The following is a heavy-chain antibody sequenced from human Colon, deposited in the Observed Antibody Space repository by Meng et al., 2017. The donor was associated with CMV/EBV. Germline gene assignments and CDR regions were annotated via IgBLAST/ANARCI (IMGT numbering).Heavy chain of an antibody. V-gene: IGHV4-34*01. J-gene: IGHJ4*02. D-gene: IGHD3-3*02. CDR1: GGSLSGYY. CDR3: ARGGRRTLAFGPVVDY. CDR2: INESGDT. Sequence: YGGSLSGYYWSWIRQSPGKGLEWIGEINESGDTKYNPSLKSRVTISVDTSKTHFSLTLSSVTAADAALYYCARGGRRTLAFGPVVDYWGQGTLVTVSS.